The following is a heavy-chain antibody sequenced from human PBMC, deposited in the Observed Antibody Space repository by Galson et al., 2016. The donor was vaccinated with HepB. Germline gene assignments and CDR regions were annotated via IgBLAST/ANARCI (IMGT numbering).Heavy chain of an antibody. CDR1: GFIFSSYS. CDR2: ISGSSHSI. V-gene: IGHV3-48*02. CDR3: ARDWTAAVVRYSFDI. D-gene: IGHD6-13*01. Sequence: SLRLSCAASGFIFSSYSMNWVRQAPGKGLEWVSYISGSSHSIYYADSVKGRFTTSRDNAKNSLYLQMNSLRDEDTAVYYCARDWTAAVVRYSFDIWGQGTLVTVSS. J-gene: IGHJ4*02.